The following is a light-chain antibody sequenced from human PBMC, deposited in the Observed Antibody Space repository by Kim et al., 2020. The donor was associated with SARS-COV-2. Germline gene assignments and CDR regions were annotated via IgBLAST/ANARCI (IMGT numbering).Light chain of an antibody. J-gene: IGKJ2*01. V-gene: IGKV3-20*01. CDR1: QSISSPY. CDR2: GTS. CDR3: QQYGSSPPYT. Sequence: EIVLTQSPGTLSLSPGGRATLSCRASQSISSPYLAWYQQKPGQAPRLLIYGTSNKATGIPDRFSGSGSGTDFTLTISRLEPEDFAVYYCQQYGSSPPYTVGQGTKLEI.